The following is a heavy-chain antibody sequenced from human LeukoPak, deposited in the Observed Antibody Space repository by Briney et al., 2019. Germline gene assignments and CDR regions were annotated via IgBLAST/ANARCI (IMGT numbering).Heavy chain of an antibody. CDR2: ISSSSSYI. CDR1: GFTFSSYS. D-gene: IGHD5-18*01. Sequence: PGGSLRLSCAASGFTFSSYSMNWVRQAPGKGLEWVSSISSSSSYIYYADSVKGRFTISRENAKNSLYLQMNSLRAGDTAVYYCARGARHWRGYSSLGPGMDVWGQGTTVTVSS. CDR3: ARGARHWRGYSSLGPGMDV. V-gene: IGHV3-21*01. J-gene: IGHJ6*02.